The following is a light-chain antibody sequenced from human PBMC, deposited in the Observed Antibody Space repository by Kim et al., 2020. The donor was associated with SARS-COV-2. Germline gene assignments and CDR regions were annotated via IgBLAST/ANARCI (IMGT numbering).Light chain of an antibody. V-gene: IGKV1-27*01. CDR3: QSYNSAPWT. CDR1: QDISNY. Sequence: GDRVTITCRASQDISNYLAWFQHKPGTAPKLLIYAASALHSEVPSRFSGSGSGTDFTLTISSLQPEDVATFYCQSYNSAPWTFGRGTKG. J-gene: IGKJ1*01. CDR2: AAS.